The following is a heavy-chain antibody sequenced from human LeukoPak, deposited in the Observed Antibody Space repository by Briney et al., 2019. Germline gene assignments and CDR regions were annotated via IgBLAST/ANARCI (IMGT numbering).Heavy chain of an antibody. CDR1: GGSFSDYY. CDR3: ARGRFSVYYFDY. CDR2: IIHSGAT. Sequence: SETLSLTCGASGGSFSDYYWSWIRQPPGKGLEWIGEIIHSGATSSSPSLKSRVTISMDPSRNQFSLRLSSVTAADTAVYYCARGRFSVYYFDYWGQGSLVTVSS. J-gene: IGHJ4*02. V-gene: IGHV4-34*01. D-gene: IGHD3-3*02.